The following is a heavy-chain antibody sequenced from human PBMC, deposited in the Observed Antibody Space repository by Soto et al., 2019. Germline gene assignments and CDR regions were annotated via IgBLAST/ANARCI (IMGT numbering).Heavy chain of an antibody. CDR3: AREFTGIAAANDY. V-gene: IGHV1-69*01. D-gene: IGHD6-13*01. Sequence: QVQLVQSGAEVKKPGSSVKVSCRASGGTFSSYAISWVRQAPGLGLEWMGGVIPIFGTANYAQKFQGRVTITADESTSTAYMELSSLRSEDTAVYYCAREFTGIAAANDYWGQGTLVTVSS. J-gene: IGHJ4*02. CDR1: GGTFSSYA. CDR2: VIPIFGTA.